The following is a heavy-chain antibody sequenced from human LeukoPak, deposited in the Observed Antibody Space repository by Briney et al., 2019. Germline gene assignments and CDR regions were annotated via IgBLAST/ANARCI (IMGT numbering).Heavy chain of an antibody. Sequence: SGGSLRLSGAASGFSFNPYSRNWLRQAPGKGLEWGSYIDSSSGTISYADSVRGRFTISEDNAKNSLYLQMNSLRAEDTAVYYCAKVFLTVTRPWGYFDYWGQGTLVTVSS. D-gene: IGHD4-17*01. CDR2: IDSSSGTI. CDR1: GFSFNPYS. J-gene: IGHJ4*02. V-gene: IGHV3-48*01. CDR3: AKVFLTVTRPWGYFDY.